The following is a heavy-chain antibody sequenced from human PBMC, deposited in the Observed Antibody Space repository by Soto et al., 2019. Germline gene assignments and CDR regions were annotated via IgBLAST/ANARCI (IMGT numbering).Heavy chain of an antibody. CDR2: IIPIFGTA. J-gene: IGHJ4*02. CDR1: GGTFSSYA. Sequence: ASVKVSCKASGGTFSSYAISWVRQAPGQGLEWMGGIIPIFGTANYAQKFQGRVTITADESTSTAYMELSSLRSEDTAVYYCARECPYSSGWYYFDYWGQGTLVTVS. V-gene: IGHV1-69*13. CDR3: ARECPYSSGWYYFDY. D-gene: IGHD6-19*01.